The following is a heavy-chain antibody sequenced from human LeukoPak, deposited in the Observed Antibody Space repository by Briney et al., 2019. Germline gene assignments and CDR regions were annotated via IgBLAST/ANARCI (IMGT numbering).Heavy chain of an antibody. CDR1: VVSISNGGYS. CDR2: IYHSGST. Sequence: PSETLSLTCAVSVVSISNGGYSWSWIRQPPGKGLEWIGYIYHSGSTYYNPSPKSRVTISVDRSKNQFSLNLSSVTAADTAVYYCARDNYYYGMDVWGQGTTVTVSS. V-gene: IGHV4-30-2*01. J-gene: IGHJ6*02. CDR3: ARDNYYYGMDV.